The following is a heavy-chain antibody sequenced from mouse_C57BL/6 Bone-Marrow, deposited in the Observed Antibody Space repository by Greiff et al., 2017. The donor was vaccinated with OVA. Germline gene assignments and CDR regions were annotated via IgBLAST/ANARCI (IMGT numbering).Heavy chain of an antibody. CDR2: INPNNGGT. CDR3: AREGHIYYEFAY. CDR1: GYTFTDYN. V-gene: IGHV1-18*01. D-gene: IGHD2-4*01. Sequence: VQLQQSGPELVKPGASVKIPCKASGYTFTDYNMDWVKQSHGTSLEWIGDINPNNGGTIYNQKFKGKATLTVDKSSSTAYMALRSLTSEDTAVYYCAREGHIYYEFAYWGQGTLVTVSA. J-gene: IGHJ3*01.